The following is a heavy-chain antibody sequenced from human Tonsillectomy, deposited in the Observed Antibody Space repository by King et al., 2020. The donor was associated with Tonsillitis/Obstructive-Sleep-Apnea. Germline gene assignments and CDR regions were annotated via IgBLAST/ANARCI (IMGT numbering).Heavy chain of an antibody. CDR2: ISGSGGST. CDR1: GFTFSSYS. V-gene: IGHV3-23*04. D-gene: IGHD3-10*01. J-gene: IGHJ4*02. Sequence: VQLVESGGGLVQPGGSLRLSCAASGFTFSSYSMNWVRKVPGKGLEGVSGISGSGGSTYSADSVKGRFAISRDNSKNTLYLQMNSLRAEDTAVYYCANSRGVTTAPIDYWGQGTLVTVSS. CDR3: ANSRGVTTAPIDY.